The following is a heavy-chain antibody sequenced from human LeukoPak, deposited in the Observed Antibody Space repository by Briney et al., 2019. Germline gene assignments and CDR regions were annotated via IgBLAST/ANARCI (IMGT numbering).Heavy chain of an antibody. CDR1: GFTFSSYG. Sequence: GGTLRLSCVASGFTFSSYGMSWVRQAPGKGLQWVSAISGSGGSTYYAESVKGRFTISRDNFNNTLYLQMKRLRADDTAVYSCAKGGGDYGDPGLMDVWGKGTTVSVSS. D-gene: IGHD4-17*01. CDR2: ISGSGGST. CDR3: AKGGGDYGDPGLMDV. J-gene: IGHJ6*03. V-gene: IGHV3-23*01.